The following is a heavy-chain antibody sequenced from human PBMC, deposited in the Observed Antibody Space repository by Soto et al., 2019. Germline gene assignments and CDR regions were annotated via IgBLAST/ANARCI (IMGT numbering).Heavy chain of an antibody. CDR1: GFTFSSYA. CDR3: AKALVGAPSCFDY. Sequence: PGGSLRLSCAASGFTFSSYAMSWVRQAPGKGLEWVSAISGSGGSTYYADSVKGRFTISRDSSKNTLYLQMNSLRAEDTAVYYCAKALVGAPSCFDYWGQGTLVTVSS. CDR2: ISGSGGST. V-gene: IGHV3-23*01. J-gene: IGHJ4*02. D-gene: IGHD1-26*01.